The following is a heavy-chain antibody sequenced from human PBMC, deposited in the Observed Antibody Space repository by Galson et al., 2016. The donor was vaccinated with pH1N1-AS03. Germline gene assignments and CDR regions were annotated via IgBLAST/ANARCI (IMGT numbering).Heavy chain of an antibody. CDR3: ARVVAGRPFLIGY. CDR2: INPYSTNT. CDR1: GYNFVTYG. J-gene: IGHJ4*02. V-gene: IGHV1-18*01. D-gene: IGHD6-6*01. Sequence: SGYNFVTYGITWVRQGPGQGLEWMGWINPYSTNTNYAKKVQDRVTMTADTSTTTAHLDLRNIGSDDTAVYYCARVVAGRPFLIGYWGQGTLVIVSS.